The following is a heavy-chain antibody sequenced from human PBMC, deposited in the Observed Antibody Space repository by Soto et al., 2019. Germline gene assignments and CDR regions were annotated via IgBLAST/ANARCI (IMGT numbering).Heavy chain of an antibody. CDR2: ISSSGSTI. CDR1: GFTFSDYY. Sequence: QVQLVESGGGLVKPGGSLRLSCAASGFTFSDYYMSWIRQAPGKGLEWVSYISSSGSTIYYADSVKGRFTISRDNAKNSLYLQMNSLRAEDTAVYYCAREPSPLYCTNGVCYNDAFDIWGQGTMVTVSS. D-gene: IGHD2-8*01. CDR3: AREPSPLYCTNGVCYNDAFDI. J-gene: IGHJ3*02. V-gene: IGHV3-11*01.